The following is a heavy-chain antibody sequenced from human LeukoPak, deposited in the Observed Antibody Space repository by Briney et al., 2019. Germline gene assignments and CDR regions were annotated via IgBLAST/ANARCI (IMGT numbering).Heavy chain of an antibody. V-gene: IGHV4-39*01. CDR2: IYYSGST. CDR1: GGSISSSSYY. CDR3: ASLSRGLAYCGGDCYYDY. D-gene: IGHD2-21*01. Sequence: PSETLSLTCTVSGGSISSSSYYWGWIRQPPGKGLEWIGSIYYSGSTYYNPSLKSRVTTSVDTSKNQFSLKLSSVTAADTAVYYCASLSRGLAYCGGDCYYDYWGQGTLVTVS. J-gene: IGHJ4*02.